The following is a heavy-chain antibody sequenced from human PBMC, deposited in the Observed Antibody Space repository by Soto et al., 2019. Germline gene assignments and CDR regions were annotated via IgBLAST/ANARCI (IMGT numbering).Heavy chain of an antibody. CDR3: ARGGYDYSNPFDY. Sequence: EVQLVESGGGLVQPGGSLRLSCAASGFTFNRYWMKWVRQAPGRGLEWMGNINQDGSEKHYVDSVKGRFTISRDNANDSVYLQMNSLKAEDTAMYYCARGGYDYSNPFDYWGQGTLVTVSS. J-gene: IGHJ4*02. D-gene: IGHD4-4*01. CDR1: GFTFNRYW. V-gene: IGHV3-7*04. CDR2: INQDGSEK.